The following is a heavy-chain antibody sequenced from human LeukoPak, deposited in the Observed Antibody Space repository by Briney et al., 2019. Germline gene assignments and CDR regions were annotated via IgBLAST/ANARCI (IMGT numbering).Heavy chain of an antibody. CDR2: FDPEDGET. J-gene: IGHJ4*02. CDR3: ATDTERGYSGYVNY. V-gene: IGHV1-24*01. CDR1: GYTLTELS. D-gene: IGHD5-12*01. Sequence: ASVKVSRKVSGYTLTELSMHWVRQAPGKGLEWMGGFDPEDGETIYAQKFQGRVTMTEDTSTDTAYMELSSLRSEDTAVYYCATDTERGYSGYVNYWGQGTLVTVSS.